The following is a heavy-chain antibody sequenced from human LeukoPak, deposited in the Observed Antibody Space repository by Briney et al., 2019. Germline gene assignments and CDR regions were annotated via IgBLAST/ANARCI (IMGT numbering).Heavy chain of an antibody. CDR3: ARVKDYGGLIDY. Sequence: TGGSLRLSCEASGFTFSSYSMNWVRQAPGKGLEWVSSISSSSSYIYYADSVKGRFTISRDNAKNSLYLQMNSLRAEDTAVYYCARVKDYGGLIDYWGQGTLVTVSS. CDR1: GFTFSSYS. D-gene: IGHD4-23*01. CDR2: ISSSSSYI. J-gene: IGHJ4*02. V-gene: IGHV3-21*01.